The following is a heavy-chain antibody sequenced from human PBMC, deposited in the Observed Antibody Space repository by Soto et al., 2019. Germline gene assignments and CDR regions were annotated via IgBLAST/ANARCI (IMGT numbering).Heavy chain of an antibody. V-gene: IGHV3-15*01. CDR1: GFTFSDAW. CDR2: IKSKNSGGTT. Sequence: PGGSLRLSCAASGFTFSDAWMSWVRQAPRKGLEWVGRIKSKNSGGTTDYAAPVEGRFSISRDDSKTTLYLQMNSLKTEDTGVYYCATVSNGWGQGTLVTVSS. CDR3: ATVSNG. J-gene: IGHJ4*02. D-gene: IGHD2-8*01.